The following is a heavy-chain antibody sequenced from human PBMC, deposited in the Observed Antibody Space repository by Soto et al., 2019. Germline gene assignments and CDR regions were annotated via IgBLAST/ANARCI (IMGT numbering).Heavy chain of an antibody. Sequence: QVQLVQSGAEVKRPGSSVKVSCKASGDMFRNSALTWVRQAPGQGLAWMGVIIPLFRKTNVAQNFQGRVTFTADESTSSLYMEASSLTSEDTAVYYCARARRSNGDPNIYFSFGLDVWGQGTTITVSS. J-gene: IGHJ6*02. CDR1: GDMFRNSA. CDR3: ARARRSNGDPNIYFSFGLDV. CDR2: IIPLFRKT. D-gene: IGHD3-10*01. V-gene: IGHV1-69*01.